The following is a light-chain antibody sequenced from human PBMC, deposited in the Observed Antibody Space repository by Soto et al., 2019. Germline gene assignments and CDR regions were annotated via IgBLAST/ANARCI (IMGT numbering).Light chain of an antibody. V-gene: IGKV1-13*02. Sequence: AIQLTQSPSSLSASVGDIVSITFRASQGISSALAWYQHVPGKPPKLLIYDVSTLESGVPSRFSGSGSGTDFTLSITSLQPEDFATYYCQQFYSYPITFGQGTRLEIK. CDR1: QGISSA. CDR2: DVS. J-gene: IGKJ5*01. CDR3: QQFYSYPIT.